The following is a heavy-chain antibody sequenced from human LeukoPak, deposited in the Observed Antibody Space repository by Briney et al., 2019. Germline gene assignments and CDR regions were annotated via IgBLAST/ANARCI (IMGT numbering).Heavy chain of an antibody. Sequence: GGSLRLSCAASGFTFSSYWMHWVRQAPGKGLVWVSRINSDESSTSYADSVKGRFTISRDNAKNTLYLQMDSLRVEDTAVYYCARVPLRLRYFDWLLAHYFDDWGQGTLVTVSS. D-gene: IGHD3-9*01. J-gene: IGHJ4*02. CDR1: GFTFSSYW. V-gene: IGHV3-74*01. CDR3: ARVPLRLRYFDWLLAHYFDD. CDR2: INSDESST.